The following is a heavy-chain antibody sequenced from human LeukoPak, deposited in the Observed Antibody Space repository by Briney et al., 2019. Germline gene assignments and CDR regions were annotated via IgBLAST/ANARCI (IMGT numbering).Heavy chain of an antibody. CDR1: EYTFSVYH. CDR2: INPDSGDT. J-gene: IGHJ4*02. D-gene: IGHD5-18*01. CDR3: ARLDTAMVTLIDY. V-gene: IGHV1-18*04. Sequence: ASVKVSCKASEYTFSVYHIHWVRQAPGQGLEWMAWINPDSGDTNYAQKLQGRVTMTTDTSTSTAYMELRSLRSDDTAVYYCARLDTAMVTLIDYWGQGTLVTVSS.